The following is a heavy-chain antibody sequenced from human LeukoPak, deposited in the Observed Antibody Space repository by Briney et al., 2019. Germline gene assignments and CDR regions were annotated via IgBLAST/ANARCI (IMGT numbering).Heavy chain of an antibody. CDR1: GYTFTSYY. J-gene: IGHJ4*02. CDR3: ALDPYDYVWGSYPDY. CDR2: IIPIFGTA. Sequence: SVKVSCKASGYTFTSYYMHWVRQAPGQGLEWMGGIIPIFGTANYAQKFQGRVTITADESTSTAYMELSSLRSEDTAVYYCALDPYDYVWGSYPDYWGQGTLVTVSS. V-gene: IGHV1-69*13. D-gene: IGHD3-16*02.